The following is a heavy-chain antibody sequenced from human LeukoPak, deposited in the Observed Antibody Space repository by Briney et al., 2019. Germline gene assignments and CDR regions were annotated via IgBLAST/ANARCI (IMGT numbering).Heavy chain of an antibody. Sequence: GGSLRLSCAASGFTFSSYEMNWVRPAPGKGLEWVSYISSSGSTIYYADSVKGRFTISRDNAKNSLYLQMNSLRAEDTAVYYCARDSGNYLDAFDIWGQGTMVTVSS. CDR2: ISSSGSTI. V-gene: IGHV3-48*03. J-gene: IGHJ3*02. D-gene: IGHD1-7*01. CDR1: GFTFSSYE. CDR3: ARDSGNYLDAFDI.